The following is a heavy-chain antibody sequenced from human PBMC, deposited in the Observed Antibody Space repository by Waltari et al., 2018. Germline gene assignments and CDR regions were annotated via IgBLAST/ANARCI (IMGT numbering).Heavy chain of an antibody. J-gene: IGHJ5*02. CDR1: GFTFTRHW. Sequence: EVQLVESGGNLVQPGGSLRLSCAASGFTFTRHWMHWVRQAPGKGLVWVSRINSDGSNTRYADSVKGRFTISRDNAKNTLYLEMNSLRAEDTAVYFCAGGPQSGASSAWYGWFDPWGQGTLVTVSS. V-gene: IGHV3-74*01. CDR2: INSDGSNT. D-gene: IGHD6-13*01. CDR3: AGGPQSGASSAWYGWFDP.